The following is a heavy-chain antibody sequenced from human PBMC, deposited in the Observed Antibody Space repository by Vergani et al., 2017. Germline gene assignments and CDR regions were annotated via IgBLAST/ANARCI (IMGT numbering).Heavy chain of an antibody. V-gene: IGHV3-53*02. D-gene: IGHD3-10*01. CDR1: GFTVSSNY. CDR2: IYSGGST. Sequence: EVQLVETGGGLIQPGGSLRLSCAASGFTVSSNYMSWVRQAPGKGLEWVSVIYSGGSTYYADSVKGRFTISRDNSNNTLYLKMNSLRAEDTAVYYCASSGVLWFGEWRSYYGMDVWGQGTTVTVSS. J-gene: IGHJ6*02. CDR3: ASSGVLWFGEWRSYYGMDV.